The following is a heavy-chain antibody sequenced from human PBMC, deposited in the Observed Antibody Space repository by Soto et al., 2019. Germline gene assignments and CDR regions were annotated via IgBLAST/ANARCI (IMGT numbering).Heavy chain of an antibody. CDR2: INHSGST. J-gene: IGHJ5*02. D-gene: IGHD3-10*01. CDR1: GGSFSGYY. Sequence: QVQLQQWGAGLLKPSETLSLTCAVYGGSFSGYYWSWIRQPPGKGLEWIGEINHSGSTNYNPSLKSRVTISVDTPKNQFSLKLSSVTAADTAVYYCARGDGVRGVKRFDPWGQGTLVTVSS. CDR3: ARGDGVRGVKRFDP. V-gene: IGHV4-34*01.